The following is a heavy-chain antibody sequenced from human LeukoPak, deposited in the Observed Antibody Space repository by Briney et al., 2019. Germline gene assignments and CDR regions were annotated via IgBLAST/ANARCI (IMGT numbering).Heavy chain of an antibody. V-gene: IGHV4-4*07. J-gene: IGHJ5*02. CDR1: GGSISSYY. CDR2: IYTSGST. D-gene: IGHD5-18*01. Sequence: PSETLSLTCTVSGGSISSYYWSWIRQPAGKGLEWIGRIYTSGSTNYNPSLKSRVTMSVDTSKNQFSLKLSSVTAADTAVYYCARDYGYSYGYSRANWFDPWGQGTLVTASS. CDR3: ARDYGYSYGYSRANWFDP.